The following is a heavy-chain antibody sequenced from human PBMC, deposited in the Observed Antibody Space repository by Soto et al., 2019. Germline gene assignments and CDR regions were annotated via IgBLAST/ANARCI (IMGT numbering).Heavy chain of an antibody. CDR1: GYTFTGYH. Sequence: ASVKVSCKASGYTFTGYHMHWVRQAPGQGLEWMGWINPDSGGTNYAQKFQGWVTMTRDTSISIAYMELSRLKSDDTAVYYCAASGVSGNGGFDYWGQGTLVTVS. J-gene: IGHJ4*02. V-gene: IGHV1-2*04. CDR3: AASGVSGNGGFDY. CDR2: INPDSGGT. D-gene: IGHD1-1*01.